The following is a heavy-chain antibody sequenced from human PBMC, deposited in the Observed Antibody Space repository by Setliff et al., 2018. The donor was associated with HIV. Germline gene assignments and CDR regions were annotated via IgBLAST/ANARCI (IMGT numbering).Heavy chain of an antibody. CDR1: GGSFSGYY. D-gene: IGHD2-15*01. V-gene: IGHV4-34*01. CDR3: ARATATGYYFDS. J-gene: IGHJ4*02. CDR2: INPGGST. Sequence: NPSETLSLTCAVYGGSFSGYYWSWIRQPPGEGLEWIGEINPGGSTSYNPSLKIRVTISLDTSKQQFSLRMTSVTAADTGLYYCARATATGYYFDSWGQGTLVTVSS.